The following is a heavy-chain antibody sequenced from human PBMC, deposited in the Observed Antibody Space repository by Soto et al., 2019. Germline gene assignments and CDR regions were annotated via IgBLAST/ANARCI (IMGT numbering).Heavy chain of an antibody. CDR3: ARHYSSGSRNWFDP. CDR2: IYYSGST. CDR1: GGSINSSSYF. V-gene: IGHV4-39*01. J-gene: IGHJ5*02. D-gene: IGHD6-19*01. Sequence: PSETLSLTCSVSGGSINSSSYFWGWVRQPPGKGLEWIGSIYYSGSTYYNPSLRSRVTISVDTSKNQFSLKLSSVTAADTAVFYCARHYSSGSRNWFDPWGQGALVTVSS.